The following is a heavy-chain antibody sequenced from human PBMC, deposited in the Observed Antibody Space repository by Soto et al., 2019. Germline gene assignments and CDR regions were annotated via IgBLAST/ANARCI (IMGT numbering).Heavy chain of an antibody. CDR3: ARDPRRGKLERQYGMDV. CDR2: INPSGGST. CDR1: GYTFTSYY. J-gene: IGHJ6*02. Sequence: GASVKVSCKASGYTFTSYYMHWVRQTPGQGLEWMGIINPSGGSTSYAQKFQGRVTMTRDTSTSTVYMELSSLRSEDTAVYYCARDPRRGKLERQYGMDVWGQGTTVTVSS. V-gene: IGHV1-46*01. D-gene: IGHD1-1*01.